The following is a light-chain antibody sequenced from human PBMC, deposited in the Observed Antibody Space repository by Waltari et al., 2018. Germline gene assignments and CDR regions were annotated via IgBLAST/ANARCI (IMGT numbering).Light chain of an antibody. CDR1: ALPKQY. V-gene: IGLV3-25*03. J-gene: IGLJ2*01. Sequence: SYELTQPPSVSVSPGQTATIPCPGDALPKQYTYWYHQKPGQAPVLGIYKDNERPSGSPERFAASKSGTTATLTISGAQAEDEADYYCQSADSSGNFLVFGGGTKLTVL. CDR3: QSADSSGNFLV. CDR2: KDN.